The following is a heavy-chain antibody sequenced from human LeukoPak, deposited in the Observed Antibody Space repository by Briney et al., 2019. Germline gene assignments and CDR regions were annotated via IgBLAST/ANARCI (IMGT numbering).Heavy chain of an antibody. CDR1: GGSISSYC. J-gene: IGHJ6*04. CDR2: IYTSGST. Sequence: SETLSLTCTVSGGSISSYCWSWIRQPPGKGLEGIGYIYTSGSTNYNPSPKSRVTISVDTSKNQFSLKLSSVTAADTAVYYCARGQLGMDVWGKGTTVTVSS. D-gene: IGHD3-10*01. CDR3: ARGQLGMDV. V-gene: IGHV4-4*09.